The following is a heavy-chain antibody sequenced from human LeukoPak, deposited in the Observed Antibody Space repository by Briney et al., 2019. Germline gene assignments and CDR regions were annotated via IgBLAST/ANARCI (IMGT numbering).Heavy chain of an antibody. V-gene: IGHV3-30*18. CDR3: AKDRYYYGSGSYYNLRTYFDY. CDR1: GFTFSSYG. J-gene: IGHJ4*02. CDR2: ISYGGSNK. Sequence: GGSLRLSCAASGFTFSSYGMHWVRQAPGKGLEWVAVISYGGSNKYYADSVKGRFTISRDNSKNTLYLQMNSLRAEDTAVYYCAKDRYYYGSGSYYNLRTYFDYWGQGTLVTVSS. D-gene: IGHD3-10*01.